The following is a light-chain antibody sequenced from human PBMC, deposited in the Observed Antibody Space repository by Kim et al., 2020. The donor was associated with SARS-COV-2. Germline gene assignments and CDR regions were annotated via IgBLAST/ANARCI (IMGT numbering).Light chain of an antibody. Sequence: QSALTQPRSVSGSPGQSVTISCTGTSSDVGGYDYVSWYQQHPGKAPKLMIYDVSKRPSGVPDRFSGPKSGNTASLTISGLQAEDEADYYCCSYAGSYVWVFGGGTQLTVL. CDR3: CSYAGSYVWV. CDR2: DVS. CDR1: SSDVGGYDY. J-gene: IGLJ3*02. V-gene: IGLV2-11*01.